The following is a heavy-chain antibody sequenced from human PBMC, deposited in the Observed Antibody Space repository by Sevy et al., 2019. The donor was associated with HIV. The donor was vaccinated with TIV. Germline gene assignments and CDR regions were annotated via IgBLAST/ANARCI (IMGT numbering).Heavy chain of an antibody. Sequence: ASVKVSCKVSGYTLAKFSIHWVRQAPGKGLEWMTSFDPEDGDPEDGKTIYAQKFLGRVTMTEDTTTDQAYMELSSLRSDDTAVDYCATTQDYYDSSGYPFDYWGQGTLVTVSS. J-gene: IGHJ4*02. D-gene: IGHD3-22*01. CDR1: GYTLAKFS. V-gene: IGHV1-24*01. CDR3: ATTQDYYDSSGYPFDY. CDR2: FDPEDGDPEDGKT.